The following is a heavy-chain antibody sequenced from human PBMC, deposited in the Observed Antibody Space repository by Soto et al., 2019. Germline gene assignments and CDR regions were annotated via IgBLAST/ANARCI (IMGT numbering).Heavy chain of an antibody. CDR1: GGSISSSSYY. Sequence: SETLSLTCTVSGGSISSSSYYWGWIRQPPGKGLEWIGSIYYSGSTYYNPSLKSRVTISVDTSKNQFSLKLSSVTAADTAVYYCATPRYGSGSYYDPNYYYYGMDVWGQGTTVTVSS. V-gene: IGHV4-39*01. D-gene: IGHD3-10*01. J-gene: IGHJ6*02. CDR3: ATPRYGSGSYYDPNYYYYGMDV. CDR2: IYYSGST.